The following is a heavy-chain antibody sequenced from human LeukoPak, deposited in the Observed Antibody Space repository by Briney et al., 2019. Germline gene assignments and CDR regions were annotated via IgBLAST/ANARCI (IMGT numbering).Heavy chain of an antibody. D-gene: IGHD3-22*01. V-gene: IGHV3-20*01. CDR2: INWNGGST. CDR3: ARRLNYYDSSGTEGYYFDY. Sequence: GGSLRLSCAASGFTFDDYGMSWVRQAPGKGLEWVSGINWNGGSTGYADSVKGRFTISRDNAKNSLYLQMNSLRAEDMALYHCARRLNYYDSSGTEGYYFDYWGQGTLVTVSS. J-gene: IGHJ4*02. CDR1: GFTFDDYG.